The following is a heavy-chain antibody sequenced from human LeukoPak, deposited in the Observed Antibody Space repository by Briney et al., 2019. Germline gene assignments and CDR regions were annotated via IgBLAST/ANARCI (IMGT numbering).Heavy chain of an antibody. D-gene: IGHD2-21*02. CDR2: IIPIPGIA. CDR3: ARDLNGVTAPSLGMDV. V-gene: IGHV1-69*04. Sequence: SVKVSCKASGGTFSSYAISWVRQAPGRGLEWMGRIIPIPGIANYAQKFQGRVTITADKSTSTAYMELSSLRSEDTAVYYCARDLNGVTAPSLGMDVWGQGTTVTVSS. J-gene: IGHJ6*02. CDR1: GGTFSSYA.